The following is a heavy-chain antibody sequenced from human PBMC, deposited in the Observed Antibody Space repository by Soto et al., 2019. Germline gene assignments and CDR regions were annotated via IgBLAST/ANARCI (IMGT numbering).Heavy chain of an antibody. J-gene: IGHJ4*02. Sequence: EVQLLESGGGLVQPGGSLRLSCAASGFTFNTYAMSWVRQAPGKGLEWVSTISGSGGSPHYADSVKGRFTISRDNSKNTLYLQMHSLGADDTAVHYCAKDAVVVVAAVDSFDYWGQGTLVTVSS. D-gene: IGHD2-15*01. CDR3: AKDAVVVVAAVDSFDY. CDR2: ISGSGGSP. V-gene: IGHV3-23*01. CDR1: GFTFNTYA.